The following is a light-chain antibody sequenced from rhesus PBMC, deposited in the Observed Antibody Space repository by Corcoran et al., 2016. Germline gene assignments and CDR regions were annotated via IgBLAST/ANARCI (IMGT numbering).Light chain of an antibody. Sequence: DIQMTQSPSSLSASVGDRVTITCRASQGITNDLAWYQQKPGETPKLLIYEASSLQSGIPSRFSGNGSGTDFTLTISSLQPDDFSTYYCQHYYNTPFTFGPGTKLDIK. CDR2: EAS. CDR1: QGITND. CDR3: QHYYNTPFT. J-gene: IGKJ3*01. V-gene: IGKV1-18*01.